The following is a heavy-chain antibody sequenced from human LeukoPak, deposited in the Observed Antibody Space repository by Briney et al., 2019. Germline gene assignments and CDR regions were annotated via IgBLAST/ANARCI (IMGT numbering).Heavy chain of an antibody. CDR1: GYTFTSYG. CDR2: ISAYNGNT. CDR3: ARDRDILGIVLTWDTIPYDY. D-gene: IGHD2-8*01. J-gene: IGHJ4*02. Sequence: GASVKVSCKASGYTFTSYGISWVRQAPGQGLEWMGWISAYNGNTNYAQKFQGRVTMIIDTSTSTAYMELRSLRSDDTAVYYCARDRDILGIVLTWDTIPYDYWGQGTLVTVSS. V-gene: IGHV1-18*01.